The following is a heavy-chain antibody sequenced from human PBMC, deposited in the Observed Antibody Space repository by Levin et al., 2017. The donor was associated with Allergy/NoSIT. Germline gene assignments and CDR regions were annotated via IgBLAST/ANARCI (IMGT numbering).Heavy chain of an antibody. CDR3: ATHPPPDYDFWSGYYTNSSYFDY. V-gene: IGHV1-24*01. J-gene: IGHJ4*02. D-gene: IGHD3-3*01. CDR2: FDPEDGET. CDR1: GYTLTELS. Sequence: ASVKVSCKVSGYTLTELSMHWVRQAPGKGLEWMGGFDPEDGETIYAQKFQGRVTMTEDTSTDTAYMELSSLRSEDTAVYYCATHPPPDYDFWSGYYTNSSYFDYWGQGTLVTVSS.